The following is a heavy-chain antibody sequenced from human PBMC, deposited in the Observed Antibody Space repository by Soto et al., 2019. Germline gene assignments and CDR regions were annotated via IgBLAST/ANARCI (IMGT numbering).Heavy chain of an antibody. Sequence: GASVKVSCKASSFDLGSFGIQFVRQTPGQVLEWIGWIVVGTGSTNHARNFQGRLAIYTDMSATTAYMGLYKLKSDDTAVYSCSVEPPHMVIGWRAWG. J-gene: IGHJ5*01. V-gene: IGHV1-58*02. CDR2: IVVGTGST. CDR3: SVEPPHMVIGWRA. CDR1: SFDLGSFG. D-gene: IGHD3-10*01.